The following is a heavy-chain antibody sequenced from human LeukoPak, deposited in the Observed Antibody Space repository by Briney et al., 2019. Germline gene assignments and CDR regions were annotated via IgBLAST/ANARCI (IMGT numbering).Heavy chain of an antibody. CDR3: AREVHYDFWSGFRGWFDP. J-gene: IGHJ5*02. D-gene: IGHD3-3*01. Sequence: PSGTLSLTCAVSGGSISSSNWWSWVRQPPGKGLEWIGEIYHSGSTNYNPSLKSRVTISVDKSKNQFSLKLSSVTAADTAVYYRAREVHYDFWSGFRGWFDPWGQGTLVTVSS. CDR1: GGSISSSNW. V-gene: IGHV4-4*02. CDR2: IYHSGST.